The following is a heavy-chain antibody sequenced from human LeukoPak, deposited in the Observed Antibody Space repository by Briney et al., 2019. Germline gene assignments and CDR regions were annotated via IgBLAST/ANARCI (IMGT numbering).Heavy chain of an antibody. Sequence: SQTLSLTCTVSGGSISSGDYYWSWIRQPPGKGLEWIGYIYYSGSTYYNPSLKSRVTISVDTSKNQFSLKLSSVTAADTAVYYCARDLAAAGTRYYFDYWGQGTLVTVSS. CDR1: GGSISSGDYY. D-gene: IGHD6-13*01. CDR2: IYYSGST. J-gene: IGHJ4*02. V-gene: IGHV4-30-4*08. CDR3: ARDLAAAGTRYYFDY.